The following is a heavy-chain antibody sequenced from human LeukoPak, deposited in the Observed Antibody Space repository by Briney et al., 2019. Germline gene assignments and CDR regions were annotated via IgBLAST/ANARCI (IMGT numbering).Heavy chain of an antibody. Sequence: ASVTVSFKASGYTFISYGITWVRQAPGQGLEWMGWISPSSGNTNYVQNLQGRVSMTTDTSTSTVYMELRSLRSDDTAVYYCARYGGTNRSFDYWGPGTLVSVSS. CDR1: GYTFISYG. CDR2: ISPSSGNT. D-gene: IGHD1-14*01. CDR3: ARYGGTNRSFDY. V-gene: IGHV1-18*01. J-gene: IGHJ4*02.